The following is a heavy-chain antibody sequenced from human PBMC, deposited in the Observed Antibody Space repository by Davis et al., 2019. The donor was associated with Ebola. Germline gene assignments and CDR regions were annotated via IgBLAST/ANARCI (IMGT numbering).Heavy chain of an antibody. V-gene: IGHV3-20*01. CDR1: GFTFDDYG. J-gene: IGHJ5*02. D-gene: IGHD3-3*01. CDR3: ARAANFDFWSGSTGGWFDP. Sequence: GESLKISCVASGFTFDDYGTSWVRQAPGKGLEWVSGINWNGGSTGYADSVKGRFTISRDNAKNSLYLQMNSLRAEDTALYHCARAANFDFWSGSTGGWFDPWGQGTLVTVAS. CDR2: INWNGGST.